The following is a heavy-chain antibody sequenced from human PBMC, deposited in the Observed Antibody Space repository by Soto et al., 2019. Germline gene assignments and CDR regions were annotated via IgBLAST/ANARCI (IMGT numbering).Heavy chain of an antibody. CDR1: GYSFTSYW. Sequence: EVQLVQSGAEVKKPGESLRISCKGSGYSFTSYWISWVRQMPGKGLEWMGRIDPSDSYTNYSPSFQGHVTISADKSISTAYLQWSSLKASDTAMYYCAREYSSSLLLYYYYYGMDVWGQGTTVTVSS. CDR2: IDPSDSYT. J-gene: IGHJ6*02. V-gene: IGHV5-10-1*03. D-gene: IGHD6-6*01. CDR3: AREYSSSLLLYYYYYGMDV.